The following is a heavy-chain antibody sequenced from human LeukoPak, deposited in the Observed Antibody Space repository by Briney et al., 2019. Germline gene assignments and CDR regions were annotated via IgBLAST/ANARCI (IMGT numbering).Heavy chain of an antibody. CDR2: IYPSGSTT. CDR1: GGSISSYY. J-gene: IGHJ6*03. Sequence: SETLSLACSVSGGSISSYYWNWFRQPAGKGLEWIGRIYPSGSTTNYNPSLESRVTISVDKSESQFSLKVTSVTAADTAVYFCARGHKVGYYYYFYMDVWGKGTTVTVSS. CDR3: ARGHKVGYYYYFYMDV. V-gene: IGHV4-4*07.